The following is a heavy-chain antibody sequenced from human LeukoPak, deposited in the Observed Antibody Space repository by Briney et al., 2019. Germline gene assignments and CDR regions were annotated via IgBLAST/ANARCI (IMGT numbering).Heavy chain of an antibody. D-gene: IGHD3-22*01. V-gene: IGHV4-59*01. CDR3: ARVGDSSGYSVLDS. J-gene: IGHJ4*02. CDR1: GGSISGYH. Sequence: PSETLSLTCTVSGGSISGYHWSWIRRPPGKGLEWIGHIYYSGSADYNASLKSRATMFVDTSKNEFSLTLRSVTAADTAVYYCARVGDSSGYSVLDSWGQGTLVTVSS. CDR2: IYYSGSA.